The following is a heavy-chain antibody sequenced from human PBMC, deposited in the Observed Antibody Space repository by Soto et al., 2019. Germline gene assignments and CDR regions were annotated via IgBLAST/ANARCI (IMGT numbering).Heavy chain of an antibody. CDR2: ISGSGGST. Sequence: GGSLRLSCAASGFTFSSYAMSWVRQAPGKGLEWVSAISGSGGSTYYADSVKGRFTISRDNSKNTLYLQMNSLRAEDTAVYYCAKDGLQYLFVDWFDPWGQGTLVTVSS. J-gene: IGHJ5*02. V-gene: IGHV3-23*01. D-gene: IGHD4-4*01. CDR3: AKDGLQYLFVDWFDP. CDR1: GFTFSSYA.